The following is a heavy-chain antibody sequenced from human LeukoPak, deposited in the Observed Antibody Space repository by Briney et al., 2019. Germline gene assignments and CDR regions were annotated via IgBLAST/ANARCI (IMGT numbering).Heavy chain of an antibody. CDR2: IYYSGSGST. V-gene: IGHV4-59*08. D-gene: IGHD3-10*01. Sequence: SETLSLTCTVSGGSISSYYWSWIRQPPGKGLEWIGYIYYSGSGSTNYNPSLKSRVTISVDTSKNQFSLKLSSVTAADTAVYYCARGGPGYAFDIWGQGTMVTVSS. CDR3: ARGGPGYAFDI. CDR1: GGSISSYY. J-gene: IGHJ3*02.